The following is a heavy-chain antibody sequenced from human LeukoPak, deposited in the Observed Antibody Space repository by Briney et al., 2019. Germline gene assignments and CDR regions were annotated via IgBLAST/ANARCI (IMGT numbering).Heavy chain of an antibody. CDR3: ARGGTYCSGTTCFFDY. D-gene: IGHD2-15*01. Sequence: ASVKVPCKASGYTFTGYYMHWVRQAPGQGLELMGCINPNSGVTNYAQKFQGRVTMTRDTSIRTAYMDLSRLRSDDTAVYYCARGGTYCSGTTCFFDYWGQGTLVTVSS. J-gene: IGHJ4*02. V-gene: IGHV1-2*02. CDR1: GYTFTGYY. CDR2: INPNSGVT.